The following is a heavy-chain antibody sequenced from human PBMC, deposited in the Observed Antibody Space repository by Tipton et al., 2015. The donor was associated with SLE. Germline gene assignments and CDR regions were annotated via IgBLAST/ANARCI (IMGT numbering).Heavy chain of an antibody. V-gene: IGHV5-51*03. CDR3: AREVVTPTLGY. Sequence: QLVQSGAEVKKPGESLKISCEGSGYSFNTYWIGWVRQMPGKGLEWMAIIYPGDSNTKYSPSFLDQVTISADKSISTAYLQWNSLKDSATAMYYCAREVVTPTLGYWGQGTLVTVSS. J-gene: IGHJ4*02. CDR2: IYPGDSNT. CDR1: GYSFNTYW. D-gene: IGHD4-23*01.